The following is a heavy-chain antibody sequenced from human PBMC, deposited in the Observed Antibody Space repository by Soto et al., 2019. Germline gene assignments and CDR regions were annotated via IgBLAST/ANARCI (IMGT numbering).Heavy chain of an antibody. D-gene: IGHD2-15*01. V-gene: IGHV3-73*02. CDR1: GFTFSGSA. Sequence: EVQLVESGGGLVQPGGSPKLSCAASGFTFSGSAMHWVRQASGKGLEWVGRIRSKANSYATAYAASVKGRFTISRDDSKNTAYLQMNSLKTEDTAVYYCTRQGVAATPDYWGQGTLVTVSS. J-gene: IGHJ4*02. CDR3: TRQGVAATPDY. CDR2: IRSKANSYAT.